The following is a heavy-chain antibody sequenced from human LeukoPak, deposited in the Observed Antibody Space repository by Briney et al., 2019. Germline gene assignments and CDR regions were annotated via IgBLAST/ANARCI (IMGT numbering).Heavy chain of an antibody. D-gene: IGHD2-2*01. J-gene: IGHJ6*02. CDR3: ARDPYYAVYYYYGMDV. CDR2: INPSGGST. Sequence: ASVKVSCKASGYTFTSYYMHWVRQAPGQGLEWMGIINPSGGSTSYAQKFQGRVTMTRDTSTSAVYVELSSLRSEDTAVYYCARDPYYAVYYYYGMDVWGQGTTVTFSS. V-gene: IGHV1-46*01. CDR1: GYTFTSYY.